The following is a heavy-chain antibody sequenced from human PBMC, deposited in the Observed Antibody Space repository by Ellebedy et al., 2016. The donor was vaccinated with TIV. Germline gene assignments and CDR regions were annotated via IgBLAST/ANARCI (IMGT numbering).Heavy chain of an antibody. CDR2: ISHDGGDK. Sequence: GESLKISCAASGFTFSSSDMHWVRQAPGKGLEWVAVISHDGGDKYYGDSVKGRFTISRDNSKNTLYLQMNSLRAEDTAVYYCAKDPGHSGISDYWGQGTLVTVSS. D-gene: IGHD1-26*01. CDR3: AKDPGHSGISDY. J-gene: IGHJ4*02. CDR1: GFTFSSSD. V-gene: IGHV3-30*18.